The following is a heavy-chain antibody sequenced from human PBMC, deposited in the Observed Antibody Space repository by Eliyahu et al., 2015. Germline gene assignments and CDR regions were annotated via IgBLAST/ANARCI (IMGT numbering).Heavy chain of an antibody. V-gene: IGHV3-9*01. CDR2: ISWNTNSI. CDR1: GFRFEDFG. D-gene: IGHD4-23*01. J-gene: IGHJ4*02. Sequence: EVRLVESGGGXVQXGRSXRXSCAXSGFRFEDFGMHWVRQAPGKGLEWVSGISWNTNSIAYADSVKGRFTISRDNAKRSLYLQMSSLRIEDTALYYCAKESGRWAEGALRWGQGTLVTVSS. CDR3: AKESGRWAEGALR.